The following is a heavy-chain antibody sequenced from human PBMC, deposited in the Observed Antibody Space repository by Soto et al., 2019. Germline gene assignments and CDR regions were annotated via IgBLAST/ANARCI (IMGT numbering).Heavy chain of an antibody. CDR3: AKGTAAYCSGGGCYPIDY. CDR1: GFTFSGYA. Sequence: GGSLRLSFIASGFTFSGYAMTWVRQAPGKGLERVSAISGSGAGTYYADSVKGRFTISRDNSKNTLYVQMNSLRAEDTAVYYCAKGTAAYCSGGGCYPIDYWGQGTLVTVSS. J-gene: IGHJ4*01. V-gene: IGHV3-23*01. D-gene: IGHD2-15*01. CDR2: ISGSGAGT.